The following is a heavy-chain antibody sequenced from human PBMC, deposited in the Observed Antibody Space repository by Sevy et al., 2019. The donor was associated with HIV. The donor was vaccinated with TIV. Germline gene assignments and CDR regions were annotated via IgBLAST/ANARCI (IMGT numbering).Heavy chain of an antibody. V-gene: IGHV3-30*18. CDR1: GFTFSSFG. CDR3: AKDGPPYYTSGSYMYYFDY. Sequence: GGSLRLSCAASGFTFSSFGMHWVRQVPGKGLEWVSFISYDGSDKRYVDSVKGRFTISRDSSKNTLYLQMNSLRGGDTAVYYCAKDGPPYYTSGSYMYYFDYWGQGAQVTVSS. CDR2: ISYDGSDK. J-gene: IGHJ4*02. D-gene: IGHD3-10*01.